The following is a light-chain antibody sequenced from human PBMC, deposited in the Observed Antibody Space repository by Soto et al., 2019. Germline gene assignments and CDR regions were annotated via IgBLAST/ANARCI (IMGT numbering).Light chain of an antibody. V-gene: IGKV1-8*01. CDR3: QQYYSYPLT. Sequence: AIRMTQSPSSFSASTGDRVTITCRASQGISSYLAWYQQKPGTAPKLLIYAASTLQSGVPSRFSGSGSGTDFTLTISCLQSEDFATYYCQQYYSYPLTFGQGTKVEIK. CDR2: AAS. J-gene: IGKJ1*01. CDR1: QGISSY.